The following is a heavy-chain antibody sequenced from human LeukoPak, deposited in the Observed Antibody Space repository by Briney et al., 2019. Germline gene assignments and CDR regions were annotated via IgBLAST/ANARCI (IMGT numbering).Heavy chain of an antibody. D-gene: IGHD1-26*01. Sequence: PGGSLRLSCAASGFTFSSYNMNWVRQAPGKGLEWVSYISSSSISSTIYYADSVKGRFTISRDNAKNSLYLQMNSLRVEDTAVYYCAKGSRGNYDYWGQGTLVTVSS. CDR1: GFTFSSYN. CDR2: ISSSSISSTI. J-gene: IGHJ4*02. CDR3: AKGSRGNYDY. V-gene: IGHV3-48*01.